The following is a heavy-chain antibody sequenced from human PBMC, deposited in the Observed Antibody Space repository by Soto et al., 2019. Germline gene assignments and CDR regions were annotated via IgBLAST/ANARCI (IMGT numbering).Heavy chain of an antibody. V-gene: IGHV3-33*01. D-gene: IGHD3-22*01. CDR2: IWYDASDK. J-gene: IGHJ4*01. Sequence: QVQLVEAGGGVVQPGRTLRLSCAASGFTFSSYAMHWVRQAPGKGLEWVAVIWYDASDKYYADSVKGRFTITRDNAGNTLYLHMNSLRGEDTAVYYSVRAVNSNNAPGTFDYWGHGTLVTVSS. CDR1: GFTFSSYA. CDR3: VRAVNSNNAPGTFDY.